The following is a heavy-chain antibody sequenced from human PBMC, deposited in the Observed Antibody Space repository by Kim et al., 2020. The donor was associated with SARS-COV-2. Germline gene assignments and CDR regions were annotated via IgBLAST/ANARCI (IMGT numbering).Heavy chain of an antibody. CDR2: INHSGST. Sequence: SAPLSLPFSFSCFSLIVYYWSWIRQPPGKGLEWIGEINHSGSTNYNPSLKSRVTISVDTSKNQFSLKLSSVTAADTAVYYCARGPWTRNCSGGSCSVYY. V-gene: IGHV4-34*01. CDR1: CFSLIVYY. J-gene: IGHJ6*01. CDR3: ARGPWTRNCSGGSCSVYY. D-gene: IGHD2-15*01.